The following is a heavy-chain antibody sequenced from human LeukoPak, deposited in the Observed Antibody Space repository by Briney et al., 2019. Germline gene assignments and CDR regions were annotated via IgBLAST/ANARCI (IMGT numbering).Heavy chain of an antibody. CDR1: GGSISSSGFY. D-gene: IGHD4-17*01. CDR3: ARQSGDYMYYSDY. J-gene: IGHJ4*02. CDR2: IYYSGST. Sequence: PSETLSLTCTVSGGSISSSGFYWGWIRQPPGRGLEWIGSIYYSGSTYYNPSLKSRVTISVDTSKNQFSLRLSSVSAADTAASYCARQSGDYMYYSDYWGQGTLVTVSS. V-gene: IGHV4-39*01.